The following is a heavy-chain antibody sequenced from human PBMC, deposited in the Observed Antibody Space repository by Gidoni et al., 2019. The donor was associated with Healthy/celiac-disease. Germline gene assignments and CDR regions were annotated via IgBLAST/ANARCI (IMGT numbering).Heavy chain of an antibody. Sequence: EVQLVESGGGLVQPGRSLRLSCAASGFTFDDYAMHWVRQAPGKGLEWVLGISWNSGSIGYADSVKGRFTISRDNAKNSLYLQMNSLRAEDTALYYCAKDISTLGAVTTPDYWGQGTLVTVSS. CDR1: GFTFDDYA. V-gene: IGHV3-9*01. D-gene: IGHD4-17*01. J-gene: IGHJ4*02. CDR3: AKDISTLGAVTTPDY. CDR2: ISWNSGSI.